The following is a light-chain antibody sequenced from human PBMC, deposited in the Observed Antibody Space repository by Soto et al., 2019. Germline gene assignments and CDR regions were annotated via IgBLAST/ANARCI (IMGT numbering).Light chain of an antibody. V-gene: IGLV2-8*01. CDR3: SSYAASTNHV. CDR1: SSDVGGYNY. J-gene: IGLJ1*01. Sequence: QSVLTQPPSASGSPGQSVTISCTGTSSDVGGYNYVSWYQQHPGKAPKLMIYEVSKRPSGVPDRFSGSKSGNTASLTVSGLQAEYEADYYCSSYAASTNHVFGTVTKVTV. CDR2: EVS.